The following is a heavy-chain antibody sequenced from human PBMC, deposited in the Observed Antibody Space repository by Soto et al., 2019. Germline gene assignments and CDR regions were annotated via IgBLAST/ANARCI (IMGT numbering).Heavy chain of an antibody. V-gene: IGHV1-58*01. D-gene: IGHD3-3*01. CDR2: IVVGSGNT. J-gene: IGHJ4*02. CDR1: GFTFTSSA. CDR3: AADADYDFWSGSANDY. Sequence: SVKVSCKASGFTFTSSAVQWVRQARGQRLEWIGWIVVGSGNTNCAQKFQERVTITRDMSTSTAYMELSSLRSEDTAVYYCAADADYDFWSGSANDYWGQGTLVTVSS.